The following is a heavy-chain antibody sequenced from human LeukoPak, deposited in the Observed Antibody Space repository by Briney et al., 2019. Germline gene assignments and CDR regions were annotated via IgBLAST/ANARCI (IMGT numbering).Heavy chain of an antibody. Sequence: GGSLRLSCAASGFTFTTYAMTWVRQAPGKGLEWVSSTSGSGRNKYYADSVKGRFTISRDNSKNTLYLQMNSLRAEDTAVYYCAKDRTMIVVRYYFDYWGQGTLVTVSS. J-gene: IGHJ4*02. V-gene: IGHV3-23*01. CDR2: TSGSGRNK. CDR1: GFTFTTYA. D-gene: IGHD3-22*01. CDR3: AKDRTMIVVRYYFDY.